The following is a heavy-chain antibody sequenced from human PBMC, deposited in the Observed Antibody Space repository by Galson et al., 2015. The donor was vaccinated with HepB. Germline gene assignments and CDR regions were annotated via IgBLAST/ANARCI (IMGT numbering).Heavy chain of an antibody. CDR3: ARDIVVVVAATRRDYYYGMDV. D-gene: IGHD2-15*01. V-gene: IGHV2-70*01. J-gene: IGHJ6*02. Sequence: PALVKPTQTLTLTCTFSGFSLSTSGMCVSWIRQPPGKALEWLALIDWDDDKYYSTSLKTRLTISKDTSKNQVVLTMTNMDPVDTATYYCARDIVVVVAATRRDYYYGMDVWGQGTTVTVSS. CDR2: IDWDDDK. CDR1: GFSLSTSGMC.